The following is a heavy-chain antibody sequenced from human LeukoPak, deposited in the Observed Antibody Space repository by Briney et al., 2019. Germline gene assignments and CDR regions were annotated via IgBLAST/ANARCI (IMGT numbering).Heavy chain of an antibody. J-gene: IGHJ4*02. D-gene: IGHD2-2*01. V-gene: IGHV3-30-3*01. CDR3: ARDPNAVVVPAGDFDY. CDR2: ISYDGSNK. CDR1: GFTFSSYA. Sequence: GGSLRLSCAASGFTFSSYARHWVRQAPGKGLEWVAVISYDGSNKYYADSVKGRFTISRDNSKNTLYLQMNSLRAEDTAVYYCARDPNAVVVPAGDFDYWGQGTLATVSS.